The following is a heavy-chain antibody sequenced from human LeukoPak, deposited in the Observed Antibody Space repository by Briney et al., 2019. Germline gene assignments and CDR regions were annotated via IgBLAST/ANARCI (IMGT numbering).Heavy chain of an antibody. CDR3: ARHHRGDGYNSFDY. V-gene: IGHV4-39*01. Sequence: TSETLSLTCTVSGGSISSSSYYWGWIRQPPGKGLEWIGSIYYSGSTYYNRSLKSRVTISVDTSKNQFSLKLSSVTAADTAVYYCARHHRGDGYNSFDYWGQGTLVTVSS. CDR2: IYYSGST. D-gene: IGHD5-24*01. J-gene: IGHJ4*02. CDR1: GGSISSSSYY.